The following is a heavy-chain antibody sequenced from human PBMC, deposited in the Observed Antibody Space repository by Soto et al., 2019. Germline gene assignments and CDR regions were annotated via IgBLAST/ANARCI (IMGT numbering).Heavy chain of an antibody. CDR3: AKDRGGNQMLIYY. D-gene: IGHD1-1*01. V-gene: IGHV3-30*18. CDR2: ISYDGSNK. Sequence: QVQLVESGGGVVQPGRSLRLSSAASGFTFSSYGMHWVRQAPVKGLEWVAVISYDGSNKYYADSVKGRFTISRDNSKNKLYLQMNSLRVEDTAVYYCAKDRGGNQMLIYYWGQGTLVTVSS. J-gene: IGHJ4*02. CDR1: GFTFSSYG.